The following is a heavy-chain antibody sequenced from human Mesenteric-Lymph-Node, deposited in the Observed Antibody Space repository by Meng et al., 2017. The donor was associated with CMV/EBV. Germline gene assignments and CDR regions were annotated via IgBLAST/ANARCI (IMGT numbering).Heavy chain of an antibody. CDR1: GGSFSNSY. Sequence: YGGSFSNSYWSWIRQPPGKGLEWIGEINHSGRTNYNPSLKSRVTISVDTSKNQFSLKLNSVTAADTAVYYCASHIASAGSYWYFDLWTRGTLVTVSS. V-gene: IGHV4-34*01. CDR3: ASHIASAGSYWYFDL. CDR2: INHSGRT. J-gene: IGHJ2*01. D-gene: IGHD6-13*01.